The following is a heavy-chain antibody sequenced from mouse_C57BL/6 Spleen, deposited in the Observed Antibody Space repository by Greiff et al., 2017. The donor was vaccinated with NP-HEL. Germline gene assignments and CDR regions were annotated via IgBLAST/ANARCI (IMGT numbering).Heavy chain of an antibody. CDR1: GFTFSSYA. CDR3: ARDESECAY. CDR2: ISDGGSYT. Sequence: EVMLVESGGGLVKPGGSLKLSCAASGFTFSSYAMSWVRQTPEKRLEWVATISDGGSYTYYPDNVKGRFTISRDNAKNNLYLQMSHLKSEDTAMYYCARDESECAYWGQGTLVTVSA. J-gene: IGHJ3*01. V-gene: IGHV5-4*01.